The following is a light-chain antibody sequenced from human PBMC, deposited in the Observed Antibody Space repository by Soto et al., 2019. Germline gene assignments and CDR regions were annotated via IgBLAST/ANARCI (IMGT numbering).Light chain of an antibody. Sequence: QSVLTQPPSASGTPGQRVTISCSGSSSNIGSNTVNWYQQLPGTAPKLLIYSNNQRPSGVPDRFSGSKSGTSASLAISGLQSEDEADYYCAAWDDSSYYVFGTGTKLTVL. V-gene: IGLV1-44*01. CDR2: SNN. J-gene: IGLJ1*01. CDR3: AAWDDSSYYV. CDR1: SSNIGSNT.